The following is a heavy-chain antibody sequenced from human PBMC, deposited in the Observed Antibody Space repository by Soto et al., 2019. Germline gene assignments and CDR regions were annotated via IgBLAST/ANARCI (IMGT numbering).Heavy chain of an antibody. Sequence: QVQLVESGGGVVQPGRSLRLSCAASGFTFSSYGMHWVRQAPGKGLEWVAVISYDGSNKYYADSVKGRFTISRDNSKNTLYLQMNSLRAEDTAVYYCAKISGDCCVDAFDIWGQGTMVTVSS. CDR2: ISYDGSNK. CDR3: AKISGDCCVDAFDI. J-gene: IGHJ3*02. D-gene: IGHD2-21*02. CDR1: GFTFSSYG. V-gene: IGHV3-30*18.